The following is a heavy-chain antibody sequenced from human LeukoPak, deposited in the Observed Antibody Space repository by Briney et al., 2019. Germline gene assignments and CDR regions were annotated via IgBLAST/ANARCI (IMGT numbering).Heavy chain of an antibody. CDR2: IYYTGST. V-gene: IGHV4-59*01. D-gene: IGHD1-26*01. Sequence: SETLSLTCTVSGGSISTYYWSWIRQPPGKGLEWIGYIYYTGSTSFNPSLKSRVTMSLDASKNQFSLELNSVTPADTAVYYCARGGNYWPQWWFDPWGRGTLVSVSS. CDR1: GGSISTYY. CDR3: ARGGNYWPQWWFDP. J-gene: IGHJ5*02.